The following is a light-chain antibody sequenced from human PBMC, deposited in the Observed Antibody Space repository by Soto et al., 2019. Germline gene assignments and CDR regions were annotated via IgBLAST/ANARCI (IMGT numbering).Light chain of an antibody. CDR1: QSVSSN. CDR2: GAS. J-gene: IGKJ4*01. Sequence: EVVMTQSPCMLSLSPVDRSTLSCRASQSVSSNLAWYQQRPGQAPRLLIHGASTRATGVPARFSGSGSGTEFTLTISGLQSEDFAVYYCQPYNNWPLTFGGGTKV. CDR3: QPYNNWPLT. V-gene: IGKV3-15*01.